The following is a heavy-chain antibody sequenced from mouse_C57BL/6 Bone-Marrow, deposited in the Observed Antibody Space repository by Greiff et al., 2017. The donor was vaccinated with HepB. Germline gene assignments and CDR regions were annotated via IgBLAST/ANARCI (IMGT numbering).Heavy chain of an antibody. V-gene: IGHV1-62-2*01. CDR3: ARHEGRYYYGSSPWFAY. CDR1: GYTFTEYT. Sequence: VQLVESGAELVKPGASVKLSCKASGYTFTEYTIHWVKQRSGQGLEWIGWFYPGSGSIKYNEKFKDKATLTADKSSSTVYMELSRLTSEDSAVYFCARHEGRYYYGSSPWFAYWGQGTLVTVSA. J-gene: IGHJ3*01. D-gene: IGHD1-1*01. CDR2: FYPGSGSI.